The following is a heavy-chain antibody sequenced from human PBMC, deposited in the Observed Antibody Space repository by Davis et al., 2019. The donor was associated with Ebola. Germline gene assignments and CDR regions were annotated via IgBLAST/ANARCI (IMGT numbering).Heavy chain of an antibody. CDR1: GYSFSSYW. J-gene: IGHJ1*01. V-gene: IGHV5-51*01. CDR3: ARRMGYYYDSSGYVFQH. Sequence: GESLKISCEGSGYSFSSYWIAWVRQLPGRGLEWMGSIHPVDSDTTYSPSFQGHVTISADKSISTAYLQWSSLKASDTAMYYCARRMGYYYDSSGYVFQHWGQGTLVTVSS. CDR2: IHPVDSDT. D-gene: IGHD3-22*01.